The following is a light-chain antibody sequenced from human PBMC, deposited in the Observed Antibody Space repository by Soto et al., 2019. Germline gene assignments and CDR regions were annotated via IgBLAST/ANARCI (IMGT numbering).Light chain of an antibody. CDR2: AAS. CDR1: QTITNS. Sequence: DIQMTQSPSSLSASVGDRVTIICRASQTITNSLNWYQHKPGKAPKLLIYAASSLQSGVPSRFSGSGSGTDITLTISSLQHEDFATYYCQQSDSNPRTFGQGTKLEIK. V-gene: IGKV1-39*01. CDR3: QQSDSNPRT. J-gene: IGKJ2*01.